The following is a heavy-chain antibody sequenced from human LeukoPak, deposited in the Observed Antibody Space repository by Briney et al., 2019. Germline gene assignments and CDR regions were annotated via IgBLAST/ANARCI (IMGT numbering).Heavy chain of an antibody. V-gene: IGHV1-2*02. CDR1: GYIFTGYY. CDR3: ARGRVPAAKGPYYYYYMDV. CDR2: INPNSGGT. D-gene: IGHD2-2*01. Sequence: SVKVSCKASGYIFTGYYMLWVRQAPGQGLEGMGWINPNSGGTNYAQKFQGRVTMTRDTSISTAYMELSRLRSDDTAVYYCARGRVPAAKGPYYYYYMDVWGKGTTVTVSS. J-gene: IGHJ6*03.